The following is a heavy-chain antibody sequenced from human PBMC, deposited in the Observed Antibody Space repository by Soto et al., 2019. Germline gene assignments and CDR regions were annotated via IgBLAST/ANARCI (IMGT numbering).Heavy chain of an antibody. CDR3: ARSSYYYDSSGYYNWFDP. Sequence: SETLSLTCTVSGGSISSYYWSWIRQPPVKGLEWIGYIYYSGSTNYNPSLKSRVTISVDTSKNQFSLKLSSVTAADTAVYYCARSSYYYDSSGYYNWFDPWGQGTLVTVSS. CDR1: GGSISSYY. D-gene: IGHD3-22*01. CDR2: IYYSGST. J-gene: IGHJ5*02. V-gene: IGHV4-59*01.